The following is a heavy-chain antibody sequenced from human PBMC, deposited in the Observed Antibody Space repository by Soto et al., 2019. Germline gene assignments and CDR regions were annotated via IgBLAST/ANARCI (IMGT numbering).Heavy chain of an antibody. Sequence: DTLTRSCTVPGGSISSHYWSWMRQPSGKGLEWIGRIYTSESTNYNPSLKSRVTMSVDASKNHFSLKLSSVTAADTAVYYCARDGLGYDSSGYYLYDAFDIWGQGTMVTVSS. CDR2: IYTSEST. CDR3: ARDGLGYDSSGYYLYDAFDI. J-gene: IGHJ3*02. V-gene: IGHV4-4*07. CDR1: GGSISSHY. D-gene: IGHD3-22*01.